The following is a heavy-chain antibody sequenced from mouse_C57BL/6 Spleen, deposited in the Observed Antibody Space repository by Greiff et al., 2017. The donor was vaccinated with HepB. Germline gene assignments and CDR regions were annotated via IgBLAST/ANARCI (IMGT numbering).Heavy chain of an antibody. Sequence: QVQLQQSDAELVKPGASVKISCKVSGYTFTDHTIHWMKQRPEQGLEWIGYIYPRDGSTKYNEKFKGKATLTADKSSSTAYMQLNSRTSEDSAVYFCAREGGDYYGSSYDFDYWGQGTTLTVSS. CDR3: AREGGDYYGSSYDFDY. J-gene: IGHJ2*01. CDR1: GYTFTDHT. CDR2: IYPRDGST. D-gene: IGHD1-1*01. V-gene: IGHV1-78*01.